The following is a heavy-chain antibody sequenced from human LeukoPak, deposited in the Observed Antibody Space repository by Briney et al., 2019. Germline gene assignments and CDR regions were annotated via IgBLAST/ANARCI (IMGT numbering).Heavy chain of an antibody. Sequence: GGSLRLSCAASGFTFSSYSMNWVRQAPGKGLEWVSAISGSGGTGYYADSVKGRFTISRDNAKNSLHLQMNSLRAEDTAVYYCARDFPMTLVRGVLDYWGQGTLVTVSS. V-gene: IGHV3-48*04. D-gene: IGHD3-10*01. CDR2: ISGSGGTG. J-gene: IGHJ4*02. CDR3: ARDFPMTLVRGVLDY. CDR1: GFTFSSYS.